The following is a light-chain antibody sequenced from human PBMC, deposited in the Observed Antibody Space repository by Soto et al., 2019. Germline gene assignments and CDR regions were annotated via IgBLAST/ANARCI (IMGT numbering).Light chain of an antibody. CDR2: EVN. J-gene: IGLJ1*01. CDR3: SSFTSSSIYV. Sequence: QSVLTQTPSVSGSPGQSVTISCTGTSSDVGGYNYVSWHQLHPGKAPKLMLYEVNNRPSGVSTRFSGSKSGNTASLTISGLQAEDEADYYCSSFTSSSIYVFGTGTKVTV. V-gene: IGLV2-14*01. CDR1: SSDVGGYNY.